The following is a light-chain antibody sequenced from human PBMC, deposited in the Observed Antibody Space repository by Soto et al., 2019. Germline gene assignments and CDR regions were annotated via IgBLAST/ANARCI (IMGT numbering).Light chain of an antibody. V-gene: IGKV3-15*01. CDR3: QHYYDSPLT. J-gene: IGKJ2*01. CDR2: DAS. CDR1: QSVSSS. Sequence: ERVMTQSPATLSVSPGERATLSCRASQSVSSSIAWYQQKPGQAPRLLLYDASTRATVIPAWISGSACGTVSTLTSSSLHSEDVAVYYYQHYYDSPLTFGQGTKLEIK.